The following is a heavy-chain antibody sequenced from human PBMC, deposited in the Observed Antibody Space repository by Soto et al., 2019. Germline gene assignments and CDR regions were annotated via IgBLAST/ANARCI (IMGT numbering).Heavy chain of an antibody. V-gene: IGHV1-46*01. Sequence: QVQLVQSGAEVKKPGASVKVSCKASGYTFTIYYMHWVRQAPGQGLEWMGIINPSGGSTSYAQKFQGRVTMTRDTSTSTVYMELSSLRSEDTAVYYCARDPNYDFWSGSRSYFDYWGQGTLVTVSS. CDR3: ARDPNYDFWSGSRSYFDY. CDR2: INPSGGST. J-gene: IGHJ4*02. CDR1: GYTFTIYY. D-gene: IGHD3-3*01.